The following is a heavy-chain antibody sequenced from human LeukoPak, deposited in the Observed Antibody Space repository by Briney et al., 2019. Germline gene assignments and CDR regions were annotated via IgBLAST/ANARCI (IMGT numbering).Heavy chain of an antibody. D-gene: IGHD3-10*01. CDR3: ARVRPVWFGEFLRGKALDY. Sequence: ASVKVSCKASGYTFTSYGISWVRQAPGQGLEWMGWISAYNGNTNYAQKLQGRVTMTTDTSTSTAYMELRSLRSDDTAVYYCARVRPVWFGEFLRGKALDYWGQGTLVTVSS. CDR2: ISAYNGNT. V-gene: IGHV1-18*01. CDR1: GYTFTSYG. J-gene: IGHJ4*02.